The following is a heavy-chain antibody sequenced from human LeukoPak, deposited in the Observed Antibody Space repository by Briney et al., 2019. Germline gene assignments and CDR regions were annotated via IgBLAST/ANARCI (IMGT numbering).Heavy chain of an antibody. D-gene: IGHD3-22*01. V-gene: IGHV3-21*01. CDR1: GFTFDDYA. Sequence: GGSLRLSCAASGFTFDDYAMHWVRQAPGKGLEWVSSISSSSSYIKYADSVKGRFTISRDNAKNSLYLQMNSLRAEDTAVYYCARDGYYYDSSGYPRAFDYWGQGTLVTVSS. CDR3: ARDGYYYDSSGYPRAFDY. CDR2: ISSSSSYI. J-gene: IGHJ4*02.